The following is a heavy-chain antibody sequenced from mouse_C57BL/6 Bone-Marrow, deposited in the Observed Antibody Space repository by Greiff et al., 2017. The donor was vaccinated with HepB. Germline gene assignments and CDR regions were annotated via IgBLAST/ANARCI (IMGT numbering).Heavy chain of an antibody. CDR1: GFTFSSYA. CDR3: ARDRVTTPFDY. J-gene: IGHJ2*01. CDR2: ISDGGSYT. V-gene: IGHV5-4*01. Sequence: EVKVVESGGGLVKPGGSLKLSCAASGFTFSSYAMSWVRQTPEKRLEWVATISDGGSYTYYPDNVKGRFTISRDNAKNNLYLQMSHLKSEDTAMYYCARDRVTTPFDYWGQGTTLTVSS. D-gene: IGHD2-12*01.